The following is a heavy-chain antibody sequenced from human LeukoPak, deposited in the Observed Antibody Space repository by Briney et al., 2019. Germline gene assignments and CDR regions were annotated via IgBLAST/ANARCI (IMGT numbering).Heavy chain of an antibody. CDR3: ASWAQCGGDCTNDAFDI. J-gene: IGHJ3*02. D-gene: IGHD2-21*02. V-gene: IGHV1-18*01. CDR1: GYTFTSYG. CDR2: ISAYNGNT. Sequence: ASVKVSCKASGYTFTSYGISWVRQAPGQGLEWMGWISAYNGNTNYAQKLQGRVTMTRNTSISTAYMELSSLRSEDTAVYYCASWAQCGGDCTNDAFDIWGQGTMVTVSS.